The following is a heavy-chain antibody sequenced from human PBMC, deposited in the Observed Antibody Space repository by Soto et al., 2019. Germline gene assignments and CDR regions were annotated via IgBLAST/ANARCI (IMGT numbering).Heavy chain of an antibody. CDR2: MNPNSGNT. J-gene: IGHJ4*02. V-gene: IGHV1-8*01. D-gene: IGHD3-9*01. CDR1: GYTFTSYD. Sequence: QVQLVQSGAEVKKPGASVKVSCKASGYTFTSYDINWVRQATGQGLEWMGWMNPNSGNTGYAQKFQGRATMTRNTSISTAYMELSSLRSEDTAVYYCARGLDGLRYFDWLFEGGYYFDYWGQGTLVTVSS. CDR3: ARGLDGLRYFDWLFEGGYYFDY.